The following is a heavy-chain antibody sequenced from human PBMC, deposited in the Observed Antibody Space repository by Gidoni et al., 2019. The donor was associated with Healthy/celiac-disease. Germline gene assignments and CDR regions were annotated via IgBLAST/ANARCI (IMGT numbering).Heavy chain of an antibody. V-gene: IGHV5-51*01. CDR2: IFPGDSDT. J-gene: IGHJ6*02. CDR1: GYSFTTHW. Sequence: EVQLVPSGAEVKEPGESLTISCKVSGYSFTTHWIGLVRQMPGKGLEWMGIIFPGDSDTRYSPSFQGQVTISVDKSISTAYLQWSILKASDTAIYYCARHLTRYFDSFYAMDVWGQGTTVTVSS. D-gene: IGHD3-9*01. CDR3: ARHLTRYFDSFYAMDV.